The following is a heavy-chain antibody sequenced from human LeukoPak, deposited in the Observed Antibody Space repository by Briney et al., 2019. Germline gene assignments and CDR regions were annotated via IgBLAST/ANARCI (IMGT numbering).Heavy chain of an antibody. V-gene: IGHV4-61*02. J-gene: IGHJ4*02. Sequence: SQTLSLTWTLSGGSVTSGSYYWSWIRQPAWKGLEWIGLIYASGSTNYNPSLKSRATISVDTSKNQFSLRLSSVTAADTAVYYCAREFAYWGQGTLVTVSS. CDR3: AREFAY. CDR1: GGSVTSGSYY. CDR2: IYASGST.